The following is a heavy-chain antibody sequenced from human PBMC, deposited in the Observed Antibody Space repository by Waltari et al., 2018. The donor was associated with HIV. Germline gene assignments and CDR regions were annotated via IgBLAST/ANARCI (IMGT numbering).Heavy chain of an antibody. J-gene: IGHJ4*02. CDR1: GYTFIGYY. CDR3: ARDGSVVVDGTRAGDFDY. V-gene: IGHV1-2*02. CDR2: INPNSGGT. D-gene: IGHD2-15*01. Sequence: QVQLVQSGAEVKMPGASVRVSCKASGYTFIGYYMHWVRQAPGQRLEWMGWINPNSGGTKYAQKFQGRVTMTRDTSISSAYMELSRLRPDDTAVYYCARDGSVVVDGTRAGDFDYWGQGTLVTVSS.